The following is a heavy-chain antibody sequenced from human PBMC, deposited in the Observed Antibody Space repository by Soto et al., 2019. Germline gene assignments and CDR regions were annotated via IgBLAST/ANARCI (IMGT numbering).Heavy chain of an antibody. D-gene: IGHD2-15*01. Sequence: TLPLTSTVSGVFIRTVGYYWCWIRQHPGKGLEWIGNIYYSGRTYYNPSLKSRVILSVDTSKNHFSLDLRSLPAADSAMYYSASVIGGDS. CDR1: GVFIRTVGYY. V-gene: IGHV4-31*03. CDR2: IYYSGRT. J-gene: IGHJ5*01. CDR3: ASVIGGDS.